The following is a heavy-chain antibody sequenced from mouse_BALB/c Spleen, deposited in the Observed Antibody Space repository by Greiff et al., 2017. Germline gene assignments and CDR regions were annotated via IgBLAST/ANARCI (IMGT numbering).Heavy chain of an antibody. CDR1: GYTFSSYW. CDR2: ILPGSGST. CDR3: ARGGWQRAMDY. J-gene: IGHJ4*01. V-gene: IGHV1-9*01. D-gene: IGHD2-3*01. Sequence: VQLQESGAELMKPGASVKISCKATGYTFSSYWIEWVKQRPGHGLEWIGEILPGSGSTNYNEKFKGKATFTADTSSNTAYMQLSSLTSEDSAVYYCARGGWQRAMDYWGQGTSVTVSS.